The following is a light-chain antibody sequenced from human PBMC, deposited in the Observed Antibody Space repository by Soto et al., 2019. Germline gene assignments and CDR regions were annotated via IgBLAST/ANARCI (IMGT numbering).Light chain of an antibody. CDR2: DTY. CDR1: SSDFGDKF. J-gene: IGLJ3*02. Sequence: QSVLTQPPSVSAAPGQKVTISCSGGSSDFGDKFVSWYQQLPGMAPKLLIYDTYKRPSEIPDRFSGSKSVTSATLGITGLQTGDEADYYCGTWDRYVSAWVFGGGTKLTVL. CDR3: GTWDRYVSAWV. V-gene: IGLV1-51*01.